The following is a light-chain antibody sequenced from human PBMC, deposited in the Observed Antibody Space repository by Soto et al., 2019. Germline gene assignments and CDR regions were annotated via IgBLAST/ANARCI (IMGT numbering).Light chain of an antibody. CDR2: GAS. CDR1: HTISSSY. V-gene: IGKV3-15*01. J-gene: IGKJ1*01. CDR3: QQYNNWRT. Sequence: EIVLTQSPGTLSLSPGERATLSCRASHTISSSYLAWYQQKPGQAPRLLMYGASTRATGIPARFSGSGSGTEFTLTISSLQSEDFAVYYCQQYNNWRTFGQGTKVDIK.